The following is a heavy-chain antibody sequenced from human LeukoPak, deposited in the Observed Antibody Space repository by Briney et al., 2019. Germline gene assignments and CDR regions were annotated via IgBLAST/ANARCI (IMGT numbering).Heavy chain of an antibody. V-gene: IGHV3-73*01. D-gene: IGHD2-15*01. J-gene: IGHJ5*02. CDR2: IRSKANSYAT. CDR1: GVTFSGSA. Sequence: GGSLRLSCAASGVTFSGSAMHWVRQASGKGLEWVGRIRSKANSYATAYAASVKGRFTISRDDSKNTAYLQMNSLTTEDTAVYYCYCSGGSCYSNWFDPWGQGTLVTVSS. CDR3: YCSGGSCYSNWFDP.